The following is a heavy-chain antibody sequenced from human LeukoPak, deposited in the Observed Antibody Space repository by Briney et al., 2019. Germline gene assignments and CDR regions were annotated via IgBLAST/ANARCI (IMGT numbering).Heavy chain of an antibody. CDR1: GFTFSRYG. Sequence: PGGSLRLSCAASGFTFSRYGMNWVRQAPGKRLEWVSYISSRSDGINYADTVKGRFTISRDNAENSLYLQMNSLRDEDTAVYYCARSMRSGYDYWGQGTLVTVSS. J-gene: IGHJ4*02. V-gene: IGHV3-48*02. CDR2: ISSRSDGI. CDR3: ARSMRSGYDY. D-gene: IGHD5-12*01.